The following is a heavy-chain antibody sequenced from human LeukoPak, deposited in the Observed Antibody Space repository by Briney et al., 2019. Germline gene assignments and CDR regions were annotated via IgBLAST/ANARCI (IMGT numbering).Heavy chain of an antibody. J-gene: IGHJ4*02. CDR2: INPNSGGT. CDR1: GYTFTGYY. CDR3: ARALWGSGAFGDY. V-gene: IGHV1-2*02. Sequence: ASVKVSCKASGYTFTGYYMHWVRQAPGQGLEWMGWINPNSGGTNYAQKFQGRVTMTRDTSISTAYMELSRLRSDDTAVYYCARALWGSGAFGDYWGQGTLVTVSS. D-gene: IGHD7-27*01.